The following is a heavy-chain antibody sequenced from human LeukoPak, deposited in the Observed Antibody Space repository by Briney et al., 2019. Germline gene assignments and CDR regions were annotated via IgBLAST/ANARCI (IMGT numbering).Heavy chain of an antibody. V-gene: IGHV1-69*04. D-gene: IGHD5-18*01. J-gene: IGHJ4*02. CDR1: GGTFSSYA. CDR2: IIPILGIA. CDR3: ARDTAMDTPGDY. Sequence: ASVKVSCKASGGTFSSYAISWVRQAPGQGLEWMGRIIPILGIANYAQKFQDRVTITADKSTSTAYMELSSLRSEDTAVYYCARDTAMDTPGDYWGQGTLVTVSS.